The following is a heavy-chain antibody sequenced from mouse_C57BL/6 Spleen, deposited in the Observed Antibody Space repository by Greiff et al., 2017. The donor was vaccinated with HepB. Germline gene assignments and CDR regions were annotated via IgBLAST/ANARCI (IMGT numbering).Heavy chain of an antibody. Sequence: VQLQQSGAELVRPGASVKLSCKASGYTFTDYYINWVKQRPGQGLEWIARIYPGSGNTYYNEKFKGKATLTAEKSSSTAYMQLSSLTSEDSAVYFCARGDYGYDWYFEVWGTGTTVTVSS. V-gene: IGHV1-76*01. CDR2: IYPGSGNT. J-gene: IGHJ1*03. D-gene: IGHD2-2*01. CDR1: GYTFTDYY. CDR3: ARGDYGYDWYFEV.